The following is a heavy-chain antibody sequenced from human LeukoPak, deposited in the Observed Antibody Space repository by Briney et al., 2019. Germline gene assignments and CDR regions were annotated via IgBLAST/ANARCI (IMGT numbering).Heavy chain of an antibody. CDR1: GFTFSDYY. Sequence: GGSLRLSCAASGFTFSDYYMSWIRQAPGKGLEWVSAISGSGDSTYSADSVKGRFTISRDNSKNTLYLQMNSLRAEDTAVYYCAKSRPVYYGSGSYYLNPFDPWGQGTLVTVSS. V-gene: IGHV3-23*01. CDR2: ISGSGDST. CDR3: AKSRPVYYGSGSYYLNPFDP. J-gene: IGHJ5*02. D-gene: IGHD3-10*01.